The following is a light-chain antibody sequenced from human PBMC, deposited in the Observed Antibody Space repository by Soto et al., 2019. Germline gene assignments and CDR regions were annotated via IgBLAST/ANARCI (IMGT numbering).Light chain of an antibody. Sequence: EIVITQSPATLSVSPGERATLSCRASQSVSRNLAWYQQKPGQAPXLLXYGASTRATGIPARFSGSGSGTEFTLTISSLQSEDFAVYYGQQYNNWPPITFGQGTRLEIK. CDR1: QSVSRN. CDR2: GAS. J-gene: IGKJ5*01. V-gene: IGKV3-15*01. CDR3: QQYNNWPPIT.